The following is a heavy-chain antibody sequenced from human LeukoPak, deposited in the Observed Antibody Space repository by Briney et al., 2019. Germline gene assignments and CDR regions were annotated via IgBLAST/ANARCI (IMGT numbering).Heavy chain of an antibody. CDR2: IYHSGST. Sequence: SETLSLTCAVSGGSISSSNWWSWVRQPPGKGLEWIGEIYHSGSTNYNPSLKSRVTISVDKSKNQFSLKLSSVTAADTAVYYCARESTVVVVAATFGNFDYWGQGTLVTVSS. J-gene: IGHJ4*02. V-gene: IGHV4-4*02. CDR3: ARESTVVVVAATFGNFDY. CDR1: GGSISSSNW. D-gene: IGHD2-15*01.